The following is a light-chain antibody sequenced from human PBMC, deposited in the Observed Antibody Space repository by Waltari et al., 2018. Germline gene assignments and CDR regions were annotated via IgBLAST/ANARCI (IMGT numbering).Light chain of an antibody. CDR2: EVN. CDR1: SNDVAGYNY. J-gene: IGLJ1*01. Sequence: QSALTQPPSASGSPGQSVTISCTGTSNDVAGYNYVSWYQQYPGKVPKLLIYEVNKRPSGVPDRFSGSKSGNTASLTVSGLQAEDEATYYCTSYVGINNLVFGTGTKVTVL. CDR3: TSYVGINNLV. V-gene: IGLV2-8*01.